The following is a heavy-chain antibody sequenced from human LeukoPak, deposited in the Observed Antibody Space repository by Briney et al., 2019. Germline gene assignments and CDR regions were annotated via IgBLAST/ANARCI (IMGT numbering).Heavy chain of an antibody. CDR1: GYTFTSYD. Sequence: SVKVSCKASGYTFTSYDISWVRQAPAQGLEWMGGIIPIFGTANYAQKFQGRVTTTTDESTSTAYMELSSLRSEDTAVYYCARDPIDSSGDYWGQGTLVTVSS. D-gene: IGHD3-22*01. J-gene: IGHJ4*02. CDR2: IIPIFGTA. CDR3: ARDPIDSSGDY. V-gene: IGHV1-69*05.